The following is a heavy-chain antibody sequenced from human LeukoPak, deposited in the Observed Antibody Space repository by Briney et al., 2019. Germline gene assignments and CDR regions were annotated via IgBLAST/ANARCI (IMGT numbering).Heavy chain of an antibody. Sequence: GGSLRLSCAASGFTFSSYSMNWVRQAPGKGLEWVSSVSSSSSIIYYADSVKGRFTISRDNAKNSLYLQVNSLRAEDTAVYYCARDIRAAVLRYFDWFNGMDVWGQGTTVTVSS. CDR1: GFTFSSYS. J-gene: IGHJ6*02. CDR3: ARDIRAAVLRYFDWFNGMDV. V-gene: IGHV3-21*01. D-gene: IGHD3-9*01. CDR2: VSSSSSII.